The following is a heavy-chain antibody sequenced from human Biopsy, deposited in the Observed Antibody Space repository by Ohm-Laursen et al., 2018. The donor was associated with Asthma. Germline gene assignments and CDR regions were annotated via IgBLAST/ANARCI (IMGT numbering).Heavy chain of an antibody. V-gene: IGHV7-4-1*02. CDR2: INTNTGNP. CDR1: GYTVTRYA. Sequence: VASVKVSCKASGYTVTRYAINWVRQAPGQGLEWMGWINTNTGNPTYAQGFTGRFVFSLDTSVNTAHLQISSLKAEDTAVYFCARMISYYDEMRDPFFDYWGQGTLVTVSS. J-gene: IGHJ4*02. CDR3: ARMISYYDEMRDPFFDY. D-gene: IGHD3-16*01.